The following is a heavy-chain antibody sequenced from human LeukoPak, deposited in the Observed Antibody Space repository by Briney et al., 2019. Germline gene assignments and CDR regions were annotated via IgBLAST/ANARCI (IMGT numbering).Heavy chain of an antibody. Sequence: PGGSLRLSCAASGFTLSTYAMTWVRQAPGKGLEWVSASGGSVSNTYYADSVKGRFTISRDNSKNTLYLQMSSLGAEDTAVYYCAREKRYWGQGTLVTVSS. J-gene: IGHJ4*02. CDR3: AREKRY. CDR1: GFTLSTYA. V-gene: IGHV3-23*01. D-gene: IGHD1-1*01. CDR2: SGGSVSNT.